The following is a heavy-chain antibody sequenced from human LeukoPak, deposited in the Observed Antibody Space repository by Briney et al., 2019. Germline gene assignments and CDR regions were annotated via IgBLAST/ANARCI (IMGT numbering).Heavy chain of an antibody. Sequence: ASVKVSCKASGYTFTSYAMHWVRQAPGQRLEWMGWINAGNGNTKYSQKFQGRVTITRDTSASAAYMGLSSLRSEDTAVYYCARDLDSYYFDYWGQGTLVTVSS. D-gene: IGHD3-22*01. CDR3: ARDLDSYYFDY. V-gene: IGHV1-3*01. CDR1: GYTFTSYA. CDR2: INAGNGNT. J-gene: IGHJ4*02.